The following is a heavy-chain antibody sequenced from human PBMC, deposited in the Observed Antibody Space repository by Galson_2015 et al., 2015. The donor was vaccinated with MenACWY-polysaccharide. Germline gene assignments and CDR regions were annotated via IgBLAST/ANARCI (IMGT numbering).Heavy chain of an antibody. CDR1: GYTFTSCG. J-gene: IGHJ4*02. CDR2: ISTYNGNT. D-gene: IGHD6-13*01. CDR3: ARDFRSSWYGHYFDY. V-gene: IGHV1-18*01. Sequence: SVKVSCKASGYTFTSCGISWVRQAPGQGLEWMGWISTYNGNTNYAQMLQGRVTMTTDTSASTAYMELRSLRSDDTAVYYCARDFRSSWYGHYFDYWGQGTLVTVSS.